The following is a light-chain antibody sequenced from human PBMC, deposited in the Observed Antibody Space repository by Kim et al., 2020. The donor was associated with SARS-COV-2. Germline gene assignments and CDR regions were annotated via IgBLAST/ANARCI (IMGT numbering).Light chain of an antibody. CDR3: CSYSGTVRI. J-gene: IGLJ2*01. CDR1: SRDIGGYDF. CDR2: EVT. Sequence: QSALAQPASVPASPGQSITISCTGTSRDIGGYDFVSWYQQHPGKAPKLLIYEVTIRPSDISSRFSGSKSGNTASLTISGLQTEDEADYYCCSYSGTVRIFGGGTQMTVL. V-gene: IGLV2-14*01.